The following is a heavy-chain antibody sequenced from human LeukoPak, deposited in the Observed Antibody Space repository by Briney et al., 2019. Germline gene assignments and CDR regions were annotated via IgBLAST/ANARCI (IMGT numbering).Heavy chain of an antibody. CDR1: GGSISSYY. CDR3: ARGGSYLGHCDY. Sequence: PSETLSLTCTVSGGSISSYYWSWIRQPPGKGLEWFGYIYYSGSTNYNPSLKSRVTISVDTSKNQFSLKVRSVTAADTAVYYCARGGSYLGHCDYWGQGTLVTVSS. V-gene: IGHV4-59*01. D-gene: IGHD1-26*01. CDR2: IYYSGST. J-gene: IGHJ4*02.